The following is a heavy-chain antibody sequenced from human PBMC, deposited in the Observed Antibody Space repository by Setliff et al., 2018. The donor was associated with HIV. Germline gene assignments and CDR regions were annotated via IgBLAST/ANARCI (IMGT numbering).Heavy chain of an antibody. CDR2: IYHSGST. J-gene: IGHJ3*02. D-gene: IGHD3-22*01. CDR3: ARQGYYDSSGSRDAFDI. V-gene: IGHV4-59*08. CDR1: GGSLTNYY. Sequence: SETLSLTCAVYGGSLTNYYWSWIRQSPGKGLEWIGSIYHSGSTYYNPSLKSRVTISVDTSKNQFSLKLSSVTAADTAVYYCARQGYYDSSGSRDAFDIWGQGTMVTVSS.